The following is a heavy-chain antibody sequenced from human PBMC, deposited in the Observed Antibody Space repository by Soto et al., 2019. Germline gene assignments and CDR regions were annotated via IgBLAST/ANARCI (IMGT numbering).Heavy chain of an antibody. CDR3: VRDLDGSGSYYTDY. CDR1: GYNFINYG. Sequence: SVKVSCKASGYNFINYGITWVRQAPVQGLEWMGWIRVHKGNTNYAQKFQGRVTMSTDTSTSTAYMELRSLRPDDTAVYYCVRDLDGSGSYYTDYWGPGTLVTVSS. D-gene: IGHD3-10*01. V-gene: IGHV1-18*01. CDR2: IRVHKGNT. J-gene: IGHJ4*02.